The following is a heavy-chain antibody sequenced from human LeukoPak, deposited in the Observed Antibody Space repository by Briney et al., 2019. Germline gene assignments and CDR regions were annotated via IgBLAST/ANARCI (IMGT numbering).Heavy chain of an antibody. CDR2: IYYSGST. CDR1: GGSISSSSYY. Sequence: SETLSLICTVPGGSISSSSYYWGWIRQPPGEGLEWIGYIYYSGSTNYNPSLKSRVTISVDTSKNQFSLKLSSVTAADTAVYYCARHSIAIFGVVPANFQHWGQGTLVTVSS. V-gene: IGHV4-61*05. CDR3: ARHSIAIFGVVPANFQH. J-gene: IGHJ1*01. D-gene: IGHD3-3*01.